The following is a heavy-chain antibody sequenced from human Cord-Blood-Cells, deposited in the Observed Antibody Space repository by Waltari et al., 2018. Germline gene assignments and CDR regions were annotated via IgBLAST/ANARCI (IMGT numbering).Heavy chain of an antibody. CDR2: MYYSGST. Sequence: QLQLQESGPGLVKPSETLSLTCTVSGGSISSSSYYWGWIRQPPGKGLEWMGSMYYSGSTSYNPSLKSRVTISVDTSKNQFALRLSSVTAADTAVYYCARLGDTGNVDIVATIDYWGQGTLVTVSS. CDR3: ARLGDTGNVDIVATIDY. V-gene: IGHV4-39*01. CDR1: GGSISSSSYY. D-gene: IGHD5-12*01. J-gene: IGHJ4*02.